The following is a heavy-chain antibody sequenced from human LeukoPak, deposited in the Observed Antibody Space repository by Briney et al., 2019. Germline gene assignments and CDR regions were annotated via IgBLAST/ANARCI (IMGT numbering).Heavy chain of an antibody. D-gene: IGHD2-2*01. CDR3: ARDPYIVVVPAAENWFDP. Sequence: GASVKVSCKASGYTFTGYYMHWVRQAPGQGLEWMGWINPNSGGTNYAQKFQGRVTMTRDTSISTAYMELSRLRSDDTAVYYCARDPYIVVVPAAENWFDPWGQGTLVTVSS. V-gene: IGHV1-2*02. CDR1: GYTFTGYY. J-gene: IGHJ5*02. CDR2: INPNSGGT.